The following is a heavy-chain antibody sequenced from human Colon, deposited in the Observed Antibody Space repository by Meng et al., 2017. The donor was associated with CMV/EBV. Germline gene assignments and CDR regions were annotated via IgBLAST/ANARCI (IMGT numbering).Heavy chain of an antibody. CDR2: LDDSGTT. V-gene: IGHV4-39*07. CDR1: GGSITGYAYY. Sequence: TVAGGSITGYAYYWGWIRQPPGKGLEWIGSLDDSGTTFYNPSLKSRVSMSVDTSKNQFSLRLTSLTAADTAVYYCARDSNRLWFDPWGQGTLVTVSS. D-gene: IGHD1-14*01. J-gene: IGHJ5*02. CDR3: ARDSNRLWFDP.